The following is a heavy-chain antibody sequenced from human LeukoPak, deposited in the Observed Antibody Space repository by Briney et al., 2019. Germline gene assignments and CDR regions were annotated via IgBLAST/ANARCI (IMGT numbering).Heavy chain of an antibody. CDR1: GGSFSGYY. J-gene: IGHJ6*02. D-gene: IGHD3-3*01. CDR2: IYYSGST. CDR3: ARDDFWSGYYGMDV. V-gene: IGHV4-59*01. Sequence: SETLSLTCAVYGGSFSGYYWSWIRQPPGKGLEWIGYIYYSGSTNYNPSLKSRVTISVDTSKNQFSLKLSSVTAADTAVYYCARDDFWSGYYGMDVWGQGTTVTVSS.